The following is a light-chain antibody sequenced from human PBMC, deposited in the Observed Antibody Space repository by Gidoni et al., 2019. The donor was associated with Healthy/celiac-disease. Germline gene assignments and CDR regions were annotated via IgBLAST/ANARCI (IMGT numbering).Light chain of an antibody. CDR1: QSVLYSSNNKNY. J-gene: IGKJ4*01. CDR2: WAS. Sequence: LGERATINCKSSQSVLYSSNNKNYLAWYQQKPGQPPKLLIYWASTRESGVPDRFSGSGSGTDFTLTISSLQAEDVAVYYCQQYYSTPFTFGGGTKVEIK. CDR3: QQYYSTPFT. V-gene: IGKV4-1*01.